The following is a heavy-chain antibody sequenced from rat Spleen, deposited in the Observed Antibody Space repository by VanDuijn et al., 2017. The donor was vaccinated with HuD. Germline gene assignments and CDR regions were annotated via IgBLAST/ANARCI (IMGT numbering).Heavy chain of an antibody. D-gene: IGHD1-9*01. V-gene: IGHV5-25*01. J-gene: IGHJ2*01. CDR3: ARRHYGYTDYFDY. Sequence: EVQLVESGGGLVQPGRSMKLSCVASGFTFSNCDMAWVRQAPKKGLEWVAYISYGDSSGHSSTYYRDSVKGRFTISRANAKSTLNLQMDSLRSEDTATYYCARRHYGYTDYFDYWGQGVMVTVSS. CDR2: ISYGDSSGHSST. CDR1: GFTFSNCD.